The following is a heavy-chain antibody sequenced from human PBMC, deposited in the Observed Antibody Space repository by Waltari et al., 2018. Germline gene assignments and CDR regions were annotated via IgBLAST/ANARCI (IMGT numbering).Heavy chain of an antibody. CDR1: GFSFGGFA. J-gene: IGHJ4*02. CDR3: AKAFRGYSGSYFDY. CDR2: ISGSGATT. V-gene: IGHV3-23*01. Sequence: EVQLLESGGGLAQPGGALRISCATSGFSFGGFALNWVRQAPGKGLGWVSGISGSGATTYYADSVRGRFTISRDNSRNTLSLEVNSLRAEDTAIYYCAKAFRGYSGSYFDYWGQGVPVTVSS. D-gene: IGHD5-12*01.